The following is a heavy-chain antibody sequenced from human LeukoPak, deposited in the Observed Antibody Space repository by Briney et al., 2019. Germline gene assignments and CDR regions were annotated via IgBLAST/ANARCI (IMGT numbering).Heavy chain of an antibody. D-gene: IGHD5-24*01. CDR1: GFSLSTSGMW. J-gene: IGHJ6*02. CDR3: ARSSRDHYYNYGMDV. V-gene: IGHV2-70*11. Sequence: SGPALVKPTQTLTLTCTFSGFSLSTSGMWVSWIRQPPGKALEWLARIDWDDDRYYNASLKTRLTISKDTSNNQVVLTMTNMDPVDTATSYCARSSRDHYYNYGMDVWGQGTTVTVSS. CDR2: IDWDDDR.